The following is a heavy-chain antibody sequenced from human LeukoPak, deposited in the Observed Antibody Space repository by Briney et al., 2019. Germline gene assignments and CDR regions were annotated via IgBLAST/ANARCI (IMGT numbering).Heavy chain of an antibody. CDR1: GFTFSSYA. V-gene: IGHV3-23*01. CDR3: AKDMSGGSSH. Sequence: PGGSLRLSCAASGFTFSSYAMSWVRQAPGKGLEWVSAISGSGGSTYYADSVKGRFTISRDNSKNTLYLQMNSLRAEDTAEYSSAKDMSGGSSHWGQGTLVTVSS. CDR2: ISGSGGST. D-gene: IGHD1-26*01. J-gene: IGHJ1*01.